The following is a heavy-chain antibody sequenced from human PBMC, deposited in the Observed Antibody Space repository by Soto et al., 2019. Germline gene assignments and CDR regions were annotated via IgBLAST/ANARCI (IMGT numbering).Heavy chain of an antibody. CDR3: ARREIQGPIDY. J-gene: IGHJ4*02. CDR2: IYYSGTT. CDR1: GYSISSNNW. Sequence: QVQLQESGPGLVKPSDTLSLTCAVSGYSISSNNWWGWVRQPPGKGLEWIGYIYYSGTTYYNPSLKSRVTMSVDTSKNQFSLKLTSVTAVDTAVYYCARREIQGPIDYWGQGTLVTVSS. D-gene: IGHD1-26*01. V-gene: IGHV4-28*01.